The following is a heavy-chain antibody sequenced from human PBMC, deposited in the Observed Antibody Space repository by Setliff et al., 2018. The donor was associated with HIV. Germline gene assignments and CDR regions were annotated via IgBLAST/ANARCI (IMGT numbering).Heavy chain of an antibody. CDR3: AKDRPAADY. CDR2: ISGSGSRT. J-gene: IGHJ4*02. CDR1: GFTFSSHA. D-gene: IGHD6-13*01. V-gene: IGHV3-23*01. Sequence: PGGSLRLSCAASGFTFSSHAMSWVRQAPGKGLEWVSTISGSGSRTYYADSVKGRFTISRDNSKNTLYLEMNSLRAEDTAVYYCAKDRPAADYWGQGTLVTVSS.